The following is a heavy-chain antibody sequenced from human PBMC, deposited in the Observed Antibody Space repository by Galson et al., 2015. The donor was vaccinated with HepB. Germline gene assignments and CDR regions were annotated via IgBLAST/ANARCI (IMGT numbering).Heavy chain of an antibody. D-gene: IGHD3-16*02. CDR2: ISSSSSYI. CDR3: ARGGDDYIWGSYRSVDDFDY. V-gene: IGHV3-21*01. J-gene: IGHJ4*02. CDR1: AFTFSSYS. Sequence: SLRLSCAASAFTFSSYSMNWVRQAPGKGLEWVSSISSSSSYIYYADSVKVRFTISRDNAKNSLYLQMNSLRAEDTAVYYCARGGDDYIWGSYRSVDDFDYWGQGTLVTVSS.